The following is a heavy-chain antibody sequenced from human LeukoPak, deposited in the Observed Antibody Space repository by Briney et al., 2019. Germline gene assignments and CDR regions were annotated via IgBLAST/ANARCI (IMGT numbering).Heavy chain of an antibody. CDR3: ATGGSSSQRDPYYYYYMDV. CDR1: GGTFSTYA. D-gene: IGHD6-6*01. CDR2: IIPVFGTP. J-gene: IGHJ6*03. Sequence: ASVKVSCKASGGTFSTYAINWVRQVPGHGLEWMGGIIPVFGTPNYAQKFQGKVTITADESTSTAYMDLSSLRSEDTAVYYCATGGSSSQRDPYYYYYMDVWGKGTTVTVSS. V-gene: IGHV1-69*13.